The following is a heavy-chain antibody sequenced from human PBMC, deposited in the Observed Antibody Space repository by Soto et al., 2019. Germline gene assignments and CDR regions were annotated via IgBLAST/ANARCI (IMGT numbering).Heavy chain of an antibody. J-gene: IGHJ5*02. CDR2: IYYSGST. D-gene: IGHD3-16*02. Sequence: PSETLSLTCTVSGGSISSGDYYWSWIRQPPGKGLEWLGYIYYSGSTYYNPYLKSRVTISVDTSKNQFSLKLSSVTAADTAVYYCARRNDYVWGSYRFSFLGVEWFDPWGQGTLVTVSS. V-gene: IGHV4-30-4*01. CDR1: GGSISSGDYY. CDR3: ARRNDYVWGSYRFSFLGVEWFDP.